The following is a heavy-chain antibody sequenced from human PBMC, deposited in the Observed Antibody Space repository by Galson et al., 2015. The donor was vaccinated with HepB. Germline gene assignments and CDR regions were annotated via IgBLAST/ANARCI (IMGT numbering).Heavy chain of an antibody. CDR3: ARVGEVIPPGTLPWGPKKTPVGLDY. CDR2: ISATDGST. D-gene: IGHD3-16*02. Sequence: SLRLSCAASGFSVTSHGMNWVRQAPGKGLEWVSGISATDGSTSYADSVKGRFAIYRDKSKNTLYLEMNSLRAEDTALYYCARVGEVIPPGTLPWGPKKTPVGLDYWGRETVVTVSS. CDR1: GFSVTSHG. J-gene: IGHJ4*02. V-gene: IGHV3-23*01.